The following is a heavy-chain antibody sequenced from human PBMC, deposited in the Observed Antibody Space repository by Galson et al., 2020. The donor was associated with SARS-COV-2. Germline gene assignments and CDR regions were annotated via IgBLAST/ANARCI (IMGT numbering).Heavy chain of an antibody. CDR1: GGSISSYY. J-gene: IGHJ6*02. Sequence: ASETLSLTCTVSGGSISSYYWSWIRQPPGKGLEWIGYIYYSGSTNYNPSLKSRVTISVDTSKNQFSLKLSSVTAADTAVYYCARHPVGTSYGMDVWGQGTTVTVSS. D-gene: IGHD1-26*01. CDR3: ARHPVGTSYGMDV. CDR2: IYYSGST. V-gene: IGHV4-59*08.